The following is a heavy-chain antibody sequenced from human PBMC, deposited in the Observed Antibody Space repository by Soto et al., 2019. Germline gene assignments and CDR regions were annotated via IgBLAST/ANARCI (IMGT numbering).Heavy chain of an antibody. Sequence: EVQLLESGGGLVQPGGSLRLSCVVSGFTFRNYAMTWVRQAPGKGLEWVSSMSSSRYYTDSVKGRFTISRDNSKNTLYLQMNSLRAQDTAMYYCAKGSSWSEFEYWGQGTLVTVSS. CDR3: AKGSSWSEFEY. D-gene: IGHD6-19*01. CDR1: GFTFRNYA. CDR2: MSSSR. J-gene: IGHJ4*02. V-gene: IGHV3-23*01.